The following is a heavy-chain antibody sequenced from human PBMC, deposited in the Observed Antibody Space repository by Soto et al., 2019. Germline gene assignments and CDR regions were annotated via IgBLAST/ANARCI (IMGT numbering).Heavy chain of an antibody. CDR2: INPNSGDT. CDR3: ARAEGYYYGSGPLDY. V-gene: IGHV1-2*04. D-gene: IGHD3-10*01. CDR1: GYTFTGYY. Sequence: QVQLVQSGAEVKKPGASVKVSCMASGYTFTGYYMHWVRQAPGQGLEWMGWINPNSGDTIFAQKFQGWATMTRDTSINTAYMELSRLRSDDTAVYYCARAEGYYYGSGPLDYWGQGTLVTVSS. J-gene: IGHJ4*02.